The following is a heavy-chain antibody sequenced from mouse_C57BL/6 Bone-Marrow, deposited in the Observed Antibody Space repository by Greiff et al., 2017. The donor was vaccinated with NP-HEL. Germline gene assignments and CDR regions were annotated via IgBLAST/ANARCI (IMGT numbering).Heavy chain of an antibody. CDR3: AKSSSFITTVVPPYWYFDV. J-gene: IGHJ1*03. CDR2: IWRGGST. D-gene: IGHD1-1*01. V-gene: IGHV2-5*01. Sequence: QVQLQQSGPGLVQPSQSLSITCTVSGFSLTSYGVHWVRQSPGKGLEWLGVIWRGGSTDYNAAFMSRLSITKDNSKSQVFFKMNSLQADDTAIYYCAKSSSFITTVVPPYWYFDVWGTGTTVTVSS. CDR1: GFSLTSYG.